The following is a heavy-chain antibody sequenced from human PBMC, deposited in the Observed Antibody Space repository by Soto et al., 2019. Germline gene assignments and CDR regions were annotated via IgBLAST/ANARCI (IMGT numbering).Heavy chain of an antibody. CDR2: IWYDGSKK. V-gene: IGHV3-33*01. CDR1: GFTCSRYG. J-gene: IGHJ6*02. Sequence: GGSLRLSCAASGFTCSRYGMHWVRQAPGKGLEWVAAIWYDGSKKYYADSVKGRFTISRDNSKNTLYLQMNSLRAEDTAVYYCARGSSVSSYVNYYYGMDVWGQGTTVTVSS. D-gene: IGHD3-10*01. CDR3: ARGSSVSSYVNYYYGMDV.